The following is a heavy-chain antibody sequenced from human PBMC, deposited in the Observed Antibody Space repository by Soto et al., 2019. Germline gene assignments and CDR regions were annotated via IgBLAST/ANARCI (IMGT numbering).Heavy chain of an antibody. CDR1: GYTCTSYC. CDR2: ISDYNGNT. V-gene: IGHV1-18*04. J-gene: IGHJ6*02. Sequence: ASVKGSCKASGYTCTSYCISWGLHAPGQGRESLGWISDYNGNTNYEQKLQGRVTMTTDTSTSTAYMELRSRRSDDTAVYYCARDSLIVVVPAAIRPAYYYYGMEVWGQGTTVNVSS. D-gene: IGHD2-2*01. CDR3: ARDSLIVVVPAAIRPAYYYYGMEV.